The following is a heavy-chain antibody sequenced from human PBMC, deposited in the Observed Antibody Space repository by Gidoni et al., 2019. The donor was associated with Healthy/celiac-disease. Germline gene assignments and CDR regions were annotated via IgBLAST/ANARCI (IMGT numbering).Heavy chain of an antibody. CDR2: INAGNGNT. J-gene: IGHJ4*02. D-gene: IGHD4-17*01. CDR3: ARDPAPGTTVTHPIFDY. CDR1: GYTFTSYA. Sequence: QVQLVQSGAEVKKPGASVKVSCKASGYTFTSYAMHWVRQAPGQRLEWMGWINAGNGNTKYSQKFQGRVTITRDTSASTAYMELSSLRSEDTAVYYCARDPAPGTTVTHPIFDYWGQGTLVTVSS. V-gene: IGHV1-3*01.